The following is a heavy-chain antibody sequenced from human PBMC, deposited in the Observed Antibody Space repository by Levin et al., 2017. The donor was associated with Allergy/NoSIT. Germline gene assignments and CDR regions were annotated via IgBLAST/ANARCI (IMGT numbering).Heavy chain of an antibody. CDR2: ISGSGGST. V-gene: IGHV3-23*01. CDR3: ASVPITMIVVWGY. CDR1: GFTFSSYA. D-gene: IGHD3-22*01. J-gene: IGHJ4*02. Sequence: GESLKISCAASGFTFSSYAMSWVRQAPGKGLEWVSAISGSGGSTYYADSVKGRFTISRDNSKNTLYLQMNSLRAEDTAVYYCASVPITMIVVWGYWGQGTLVTVSS.